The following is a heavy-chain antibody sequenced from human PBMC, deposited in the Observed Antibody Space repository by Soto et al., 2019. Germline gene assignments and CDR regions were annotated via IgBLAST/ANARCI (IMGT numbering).Heavy chain of an antibody. CDR2: IYYSGST. D-gene: IGHD6-13*01. CDR3: AGADLWGYSSSWYLFDY. V-gene: IGHV4-39*01. Sequence: QLQLQESGPGLVKPSETLSLTCTVSGGSISSSSYYWGWIRQPPGKGLEWIGSIYYSGSTYYNPSLKSRVTISVDTSKNQFSLKLSSVTAADTAVYYCAGADLWGYSSSWYLFDYWGQGTLVTVSS. J-gene: IGHJ4*02. CDR1: GGSISSSSYY.